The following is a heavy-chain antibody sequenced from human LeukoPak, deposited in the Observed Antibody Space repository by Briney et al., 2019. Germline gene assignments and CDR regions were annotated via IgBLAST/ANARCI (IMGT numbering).Heavy chain of an antibody. D-gene: IGHD2-8*01. Sequence: GGSLRLSCAASGFTFSNYDMSWVRQAPGKGLEWVSGINWNGGSTGYADSVKGRFTISRDNAKNSLYLQMNSLRAEDTALYYCARDLYCTNGVCYRGGYFDYWGQGTLVTVSS. CDR2: INWNGGST. CDR3: ARDLYCTNGVCYRGGYFDY. J-gene: IGHJ4*02. V-gene: IGHV3-20*04. CDR1: GFTFSNYD.